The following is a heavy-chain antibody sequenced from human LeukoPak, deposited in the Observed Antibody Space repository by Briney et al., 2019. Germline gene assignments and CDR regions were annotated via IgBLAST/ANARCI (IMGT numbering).Heavy chain of an antibody. D-gene: IGHD3-22*01. J-gene: IGHJ3*01. CDR3: ARDADSSGFHDAFDF. CDR1: GFTFSSYS. V-gene: IGHV3-21*01. CDR2: ISSSSSYI. Sequence: GGSLRLSCAASGFTFSSYSMNWVRQAPRKGLDWVSSISSSSSYIYYADSVKGRFTISRDNAKNSLYLQMNSLRAEDTAMYYCARDADSSGFHDAFDFWGQGTMVTVSS.